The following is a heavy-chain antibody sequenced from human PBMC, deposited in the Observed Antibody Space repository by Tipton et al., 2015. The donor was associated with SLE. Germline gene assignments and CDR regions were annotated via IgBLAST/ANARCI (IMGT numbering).Heavy chain of an antibody. V-gene: IGHV4-61*10. J-gene: IGHJ3*01. CDR1: GGSISSGSYY. CDR2: IYYSGST. CDR3: ARGGLR. Sequence: TLSLTCTVSGGSISSGSYYWSWIRQPAGKGLEWIGYIYYSGSTYHNPSLKSRVTISVDTSKNQFSLKLTSVTAADTAVYYCARGGLRWGQGTMVTVSS.